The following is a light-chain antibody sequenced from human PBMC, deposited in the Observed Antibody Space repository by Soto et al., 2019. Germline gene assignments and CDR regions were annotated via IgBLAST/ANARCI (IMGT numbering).Light chain of an antibody. Sequence: QCLLTQAASLSGSPGQSINISCTGTNSDIGAYDYVGWFQQHPGKAPKLMISEVNSRPLGVSNRFSGSKSGNTAYLTISGLQVEDEAEYFCLSFTTTSTHVFGTGTKVTVL. CDR1: NSDIGAYDY. CDR2: EVN. CDR3: LSFTTTSTHV. V-gene: IGLV2-14*01. J-gene: IGLJ1*01.